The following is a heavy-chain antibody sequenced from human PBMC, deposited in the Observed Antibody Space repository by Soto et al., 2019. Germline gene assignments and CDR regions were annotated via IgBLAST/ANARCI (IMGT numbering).Heavy chain of an antibody. V-gene: IGHV1-69*02. Sequence: QVQLVQSGAEVKKPGSSVKVSCKASGGTFSSYTISWVRQAPGQGLEWMGRIIPILGIANYAQKFQGRVTITADKSTSTAYMELSSLRSEDTAVYYCARAGARDGYNPTHYYYYGMDVWGQGTTVTVSS. D-gene: IGHD5-12*01. CDR3: ARAGARDGYNPTHYYYYGMDV. J-gene: IGHJ6*02. CDR2: IIPILGIA. CDR1: GGTFSSYT.